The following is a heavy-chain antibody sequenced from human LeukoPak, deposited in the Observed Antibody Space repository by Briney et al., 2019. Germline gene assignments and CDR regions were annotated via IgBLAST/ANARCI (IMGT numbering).Heavy chain of an antibody. J-gene: IGHJ3*02. CDR1: GGSFNDYS. CDR3: ARRRRIYGDYFVRAFDI. Sequence: PSETLSLTCAVYGGSFNDYSWSWIRQFPGKGLEWIGEITHNGGTNYNPSLTGRVTISLDTSKNQFSLNVSSVTAADTSVYYCARRRRIYGDYFVRAFDIWGQGTMVTVSS. CDR2: ITHNGGT. V-gene: IGHV4-34*01. D-gene: IGHD4-17*01.